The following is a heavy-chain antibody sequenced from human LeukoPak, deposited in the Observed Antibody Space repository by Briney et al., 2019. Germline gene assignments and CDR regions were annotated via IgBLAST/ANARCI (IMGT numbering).Heavy chain of an antibody. D-gene: IGHD6-13*01. J-gene: IGHJ4*02. V-gene: IGHV4-39*01. Sequence: SETLSLTCTVSGDSISSGSYYWGWIRQPRGKGLEWIGSIYYSGSTYYNPSLKSRVTISVDTSKNQFSLKLSSVTAADTAVYYCARLGREQLVPDYWGQGTLVTVSS. CDR1: GDSISSGSYY. CDR3: ARLGREQLVPDY. CDR2: IYYSGST.